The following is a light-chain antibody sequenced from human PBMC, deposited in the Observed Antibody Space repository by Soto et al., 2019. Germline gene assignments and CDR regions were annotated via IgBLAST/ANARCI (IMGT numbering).Light chain of an antibody. Sequence: QSVLTQPASVSGSAGQSITISCSGTMRDVGAYNLVSWYQQHPGTAPKLIIYEVRNRPSGISSRFSGSRSGNTASLTISGLQPEDEGDSYCSAYTARSPLVFGGGTKLTVL. J-gene: IGLJ3*02. CDR3: SAYTARSPLV. V-gene: IGLV2-14*01. CDR1: MRDVGAYNL. CDR2: EVR.